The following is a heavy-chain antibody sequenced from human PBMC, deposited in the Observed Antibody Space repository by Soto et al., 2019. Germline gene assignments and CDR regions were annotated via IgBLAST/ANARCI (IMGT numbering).Heavy chain of an antibody. Sequence: EVQLVESGGGLVKPGGSLRLSCTASGFAFNTYSMNWVRQAPGKGLEWVSSINEDSTYIYYADSLRGRITISRDNAKVSLFLQMNSLRPDDTAVSYCVRDIGRYFRSGYMDLWGDGATVTVSS. J-gene: IGHJ6*03. CDR1: GFAFNTYS. D-gene: IGHD3-9*01. V-gene: IGHV3-21*02. CDR3: VRDIGRYFRSGYMDL. CDR2: INEDSTYI.